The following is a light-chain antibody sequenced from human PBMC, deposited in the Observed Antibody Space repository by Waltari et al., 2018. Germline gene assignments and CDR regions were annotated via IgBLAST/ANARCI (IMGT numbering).Light chain of an antibody. J-gene: IGKJ5*01. V-gene: IGKV1-39*01. Sequence: DIQLTQSPSSLSASVGDTVTISCRASGPLTSFMHWYQHRPGTAPRLLIYSASALKTGVPSRFSGIGYGTDFTLIISSLQPDDSATYYCQQSRTAPITFGHGTRVEI. CDR2: SAS. CDR1: GPLTSF. CDR3: QQSRTAPIT.